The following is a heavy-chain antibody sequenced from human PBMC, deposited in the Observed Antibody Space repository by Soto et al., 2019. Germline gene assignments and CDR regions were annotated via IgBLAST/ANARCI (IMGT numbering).Heavy chain of an antibody. J-gene: IGHJ1*01. CDR1: GFTFSSYG. CDR2: ISYDGSNK. Sequence: QVQLVESGGGVVQPGRSLRLSCAASGFTFSSYGMHWVRQAPGKGLEWVAVISYDGSNKYYADSVKGRFTISRDNSKNTLYLQMNSLRAEDTAVYYCAKDPPYGDYNRLFQHWGQGTLVTVSS. CDR3: AKDPPYGDYNRLFQH. D-gene: IGHD4-17*01. V-gene: IGHV3-30*18.